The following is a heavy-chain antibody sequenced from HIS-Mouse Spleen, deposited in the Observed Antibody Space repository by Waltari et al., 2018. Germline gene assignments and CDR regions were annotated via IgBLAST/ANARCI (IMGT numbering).Heavy chain of an antibody. Sequence: QVQLVESGGGVVQPGRSLRLSCAASGFTFSSYGMHWVRQAPGKGLEWVAVISYDGSNKCYADSVKGRLTISRDNSKNTLYLQMNSLRAEDTAVYYCAKASSGWLDYWGQGTLVTVSS. CDR3: AKASSGWLDY. CDR1: GFTFSSYG. CDR2: ISYDGSNK. J-gene: IGHJ4*02. V-gene: IGHV3-30*18. D-gene: IGHD6-19*01.